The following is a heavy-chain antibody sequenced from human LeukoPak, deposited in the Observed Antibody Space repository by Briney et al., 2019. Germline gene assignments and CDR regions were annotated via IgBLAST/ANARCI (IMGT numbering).Heavy chain of an antibody. CDR3: AKVADTAMVFDY. J-gene: IGHJ4*02. V-gene: IGHV3-23*01. D-gene: IGHD5-18*01. CDR1: GFIFNNYA. Sequence: GGSLRLSCAASGFIFNNYAMSWVRQAPGKGLEWVSAISSLGGSTYYADSVKGRFTISRDNSKNTLYLQMNSLRAEDTAVYYCAKVADTAMVFDYWGQGTLVTVSS. CDR2: ISSLGGST.